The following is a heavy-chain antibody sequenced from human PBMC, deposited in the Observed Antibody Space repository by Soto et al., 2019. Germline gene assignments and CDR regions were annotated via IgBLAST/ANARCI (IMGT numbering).Heavy chain of an antibody. D-gene: IGHD2-2*02. CDR1: GGTFSSYA. CDR3: ASRAGYCSSASCYMCYYYGMDV. J-gene: IGHJ6*01. V-gene: IGHV1-69*13. Sequence: ASVKVSCKASGGTFSSYAISWVRQAPGRGLEWMGGIIPIFGTANYAQTFQARVTITADESTGTAYMELSSRRSEDTAVYYCASRAGYCSSASCYMCYYYGMDVWGQGTTGAVAS. CDR2: IIPIFGTA.